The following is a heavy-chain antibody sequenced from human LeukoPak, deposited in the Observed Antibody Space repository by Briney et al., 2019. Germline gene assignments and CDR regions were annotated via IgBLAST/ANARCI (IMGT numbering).Heavy chain of an antibody. J-gene: IGHJ4*02. D-gene: IGHD6-19*01. CDR3: ARVVDSAAVAGTGKYYFDY. CDR1: RYSISSGYY. Sequence: PPETLSLTCAVPRYSISSGYYWGWIRQPPGRGREGLGSIHHSGSTYYSPSRKSRVTISVDTSKNQFSLNVSSVTAAGTAVYYCARVVDSAAVAGTGKYYFDYWGQGTPVTVSS. V-gene: IGHV4-38-2*01. CDR2: IHHSGST.